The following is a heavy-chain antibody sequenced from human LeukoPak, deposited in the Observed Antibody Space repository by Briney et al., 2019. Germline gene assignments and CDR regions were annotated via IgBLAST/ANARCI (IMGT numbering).Heavy chain of an antibody. CDR1: GVSFSGYY. V-gene: IGHV4-34*01. D-gene: IGHD3-3*01. CDR2: INHSGST. J-gene: IGHJ3*02. CDR3: ASPSGYYISDDAFDI. Sequence: PSETPSLTCAVYGVSFSGYYWSWIRQPPGKGLEWIGEINHSGSTNYNPSLKSRVTISVDTSKNQFSLKLSSVTAADTAVYYCASPSGYYISDDAFDIWGQGTMVTVSS.